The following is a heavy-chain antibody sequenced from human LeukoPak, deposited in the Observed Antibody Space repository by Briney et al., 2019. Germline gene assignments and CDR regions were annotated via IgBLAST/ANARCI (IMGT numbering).Heavy chain of an antibody. V-gene: IGHV3-21*01. CDR3: ARSDGDYGIGAFDI. CDR1: GFTFSSYS. J-gene: IGHJ3*02. D-gene: IGHD4-17*01. Sequence: GGSLRLSCAASGFTFSSYSMNWVRQAPGKGLEWVSSISSSSSYIYYADSVKGRFTISRDNAKNSLYLQMNSLRAEDTAVYYCARSDGDYGIGAFDIWGQGTMVAVSS. CDR2: ISSSSSYI.